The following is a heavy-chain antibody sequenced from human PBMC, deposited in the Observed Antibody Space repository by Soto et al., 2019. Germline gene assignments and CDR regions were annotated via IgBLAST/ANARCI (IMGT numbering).Heavy chain of an antibody. D-gene: IGHD2-8*01. CDR2: ISGSGDGT. CDR1: GFSVSSHA. Sequence: GSLRLSCAISGFSVSSHAMSWVRQAPGKGLEWVSSISGSGDGTYYGDSVKGRFTISRDSSSRTLYLQMNNLRGEDTAVYFCTKSRRGILMVYGFGGMDVWGQGTTVTVSS. V-gene: IGHV3-23*01. CDR3: TKSRRGILMVYGFGGMDV. J-gene: IGHJ6*02.